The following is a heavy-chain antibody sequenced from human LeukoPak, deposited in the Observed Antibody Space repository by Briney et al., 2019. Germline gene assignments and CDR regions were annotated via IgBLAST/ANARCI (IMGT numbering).Heavy chain of an antibody. Sequence: ASVKVSCKASGYTFTSYGISWVRQAPGQGLEWMGWISAYNGNTNYAQKLQGRVTMTTDTSTSTAYMELRSLRSDDTAVYYCARDTRFLEWFNYFDYWGQGTLVTVSS. CDR3: ARDTRFLEWFNYFDY. CDR2: ISAYNGNT. D-gene: IGHD3-3*01. CDR1: GYTFTSYG. J-gene: IGHJ4*02. V-gene: IGHV1-18*01.